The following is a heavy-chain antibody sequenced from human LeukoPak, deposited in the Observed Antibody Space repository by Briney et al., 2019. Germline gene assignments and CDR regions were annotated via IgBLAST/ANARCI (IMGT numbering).Heavy chain of an antibody. V-gene: IGHV3-30-3*01. CDR3: AREDDATVTEYFDY. J-gene: IGHJ4*02. CDR2: IPYDGSNK. CDR1: GFTFSSYA. D-gene: IGHD4-17*01. Sequence: PGRSLRLSCAASGFTFSSYAMHWVRQAPGKGLEWVAVIPYDGSNKYYADSVKGRFTISRDNSKNTLYLQMNSLRAEDTAVYYCAREDDATVTEYFDYWGQGTLVTVSS.